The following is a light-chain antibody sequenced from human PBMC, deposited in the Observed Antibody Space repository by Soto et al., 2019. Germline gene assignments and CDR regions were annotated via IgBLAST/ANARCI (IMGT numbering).Light chain of an antibody. V-gene: IGLV2-23*01. Sequence: QSALTQPASVSGSPEQSITISCTGTSSDVGSYNLVSWYQQHPGKAPKVMIYEATKRPSGVSNRFSGSKSGNTASLTISGLQAEDEADYYCGAYAGSGTGGFGGGTSSPS. J-gene: IGLJ2*01. CDR2: EAT. CDR1: SSDVGSYNL. CDR3: GAYAGSGTGG.